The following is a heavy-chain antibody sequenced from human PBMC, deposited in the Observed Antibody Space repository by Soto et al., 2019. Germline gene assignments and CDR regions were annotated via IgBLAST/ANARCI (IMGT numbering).Heavy chain of an antibody. CDR2: INPNSGGT. Sequence: ASVKVSCKASGYTFTGYYMHWVRQAPGQGLEWMGWINPNSGGTNYAQKFQGWVTMTRDTSISTAYMELSRLRSDDTAVYYCARGSGLTGYYLSYYYYYMDVWGKGTTVTVS. J-gene: IGHJ6*03. CDR1: GYTFTGYY. V-gene: IGHV1-2*04. D-gene: IGHD3-9*01. CDR3: ARGSGLTGYYLSYYYYYMDV.